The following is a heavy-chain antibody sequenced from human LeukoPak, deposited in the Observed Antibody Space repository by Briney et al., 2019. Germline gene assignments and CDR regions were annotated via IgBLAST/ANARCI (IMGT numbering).Heavy chain of an antibody. CDR2: ISAYNGNT. CDR3: ARDPMVKARIAVAGTRGDY. Sequence: GASVKVSCKASGYTFTSYGISWVRQAPGQGLEWMGWISAYNGNTNYAQKLQGRVTTTTDTSTSTAYMELRSLRCDDTAVYYCARDPMVKARIAVAGTRGDYWGQGTLVTVSS. D-gene: IGHD6-19*01. V-gene: IGHV1-18*01. CDR1: GYTFTSYG. J-gene: IGHJ4*02.